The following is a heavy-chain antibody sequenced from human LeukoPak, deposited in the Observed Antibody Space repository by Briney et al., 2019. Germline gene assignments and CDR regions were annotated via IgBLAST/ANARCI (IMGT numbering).Heavy chain of an antibody. CDR2: MNPNSGNT. J-gene: IGHJ5*02. CDR3: ARDHYYDSSGYSNWFDP. V-gene: IGHV1-8*03. CDR1: GYTFTSYD. D-gene: IGHD3-22*01. Sequence: ASVKVSCKASGYTFTSYDINWVRQATGQGLEWMGWMNPNSGNTGYAQKFQGRVTITRNTSISTAYMELSSLRSEDTAVYYCARDHYYDSSGYSNWFDPWGQGTLVTVSS.